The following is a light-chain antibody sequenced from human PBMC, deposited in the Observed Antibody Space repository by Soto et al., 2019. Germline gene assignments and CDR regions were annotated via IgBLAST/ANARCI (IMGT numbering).Light chain of an antibody. J-gene: IGKJ2*01. CDR3: QQYTVYVYT. CDR1: QSISSW. V-gene: IGKV1-5*01. Sequence: DIQMTQSPSTLSASVGDRVTITCRASQSISSWLAWYQQKPGKAPKLLIYDAPSLEGGVPSRFSGSGSRTEFTLPIGSFQPDDAATSSCQQYTVYVYTFGKGPKLQI. CDR2: DAP.